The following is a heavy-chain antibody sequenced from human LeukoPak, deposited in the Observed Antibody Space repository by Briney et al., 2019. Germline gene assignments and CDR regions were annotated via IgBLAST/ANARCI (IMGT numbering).Heavy chain of an antibody. CDR2: INPNSGGT. D-gene: IGHD1-26*01. CDR1: GYTFTAYH. CDR3: ARDQGGDTFDV. Sequence: VASVEVSCKTSGYTFTAYHMHWLRQGPGQGLEWMGWINPNSGGTHYAQKFQGRVTMTRDTSIITAYMELSRLTSDDTAVYYCARDQGGDTFDVWGQGTMVTVSS. V-gene: IGHV1-2*02. J-gene: IGHJ3*01.